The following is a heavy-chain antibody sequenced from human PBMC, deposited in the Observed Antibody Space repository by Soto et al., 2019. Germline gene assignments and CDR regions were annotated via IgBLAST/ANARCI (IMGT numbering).Heavy chain of an antibody. Sequence: PSETLSLTCAVYGGSFSGYYWSWIRQPPGKGLEWIGEINHSGSTNYNPSLKSRVTISVDTSKNQFSLKLSSVTAADTAVYYCARRDCSSTSCYNVANFPNNWFEPWGQGTLVTVSS. CDR3: ARRDCSSTSCYNVANFPNNWFEP. CDR2: INHSGST. CDR1: GGSFSGYY. J-gene: IGHJ5*02. V-gene: IGHV4-34*01. D-gene: IGHD2-2*02.